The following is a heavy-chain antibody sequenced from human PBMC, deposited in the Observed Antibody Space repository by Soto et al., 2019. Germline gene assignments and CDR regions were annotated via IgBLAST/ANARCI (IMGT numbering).Heavy chain of an antibody. CDR1: GFTFSSYS. J-gene: IGHJ4*02. Sequence: EVQLVESGGGLVQPGGSLRLSCAASGFTFSSYSMNWVRQAPGKGLEWVSYISSSSSTIYYADSVKGRFTISRDNAKNSLYLQMNSLRDEDTAVYYCARDRYPNDYGDYDSSWDASDHWGQGTLVTVSS. CDR3: ARDRYPNDYGDYDSSWDASDH. V-gene: IGHV3-48*02. CDR2: ISSSSSTI. D-gene: IGHD4-17*01.